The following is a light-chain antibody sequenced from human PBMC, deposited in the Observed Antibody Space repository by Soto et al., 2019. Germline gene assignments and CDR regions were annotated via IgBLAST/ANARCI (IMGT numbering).Light chain of an antibody. CDR2: NAS. J-gene: IGKJ4*01. CDR1: QSVSTY. V-gene: IGKV3-11*01. Sequence: EIVLTQSPAILSLSPGQRATLSCRASQSVSTYLAWYQQKPGQAPRLLIYNASNRATGIPARFSGSGSGTDFTLTFSSLEPEDFAVYYCQQRTNWPPEITFGGGTKVDI. CDR3: QQRTNWPPEIT.